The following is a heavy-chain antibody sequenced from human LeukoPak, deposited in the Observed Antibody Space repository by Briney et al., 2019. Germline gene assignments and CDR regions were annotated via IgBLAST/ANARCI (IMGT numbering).Heavy chain of an antibody. V-gene: IGHV3-74*01. CDR3: ARDYTAIIRGFDD. D-gene: IGHD5-18*01. CDR1: GFTFSSYW. J-gene: IGHJ4*02. Sequence: GGSLRLSCAGSGFTFSSYWMHWVRQAPGKGLVWVSRISTDASSTTYADSVKGRFTISRDNAKGTLYLQMNSLRAEDTALYYCARDYTAIIRGFDDWGQGTPVTVSS. CDR2: ISTDASST.